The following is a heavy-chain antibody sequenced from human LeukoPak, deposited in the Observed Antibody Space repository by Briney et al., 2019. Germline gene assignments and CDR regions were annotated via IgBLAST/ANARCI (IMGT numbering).Heavy chain of an antibody. Sequence: SETLSLTCAVYGGSFSGYYWSWIRQPPGKGLEWIGEINYSGSTNYNPSLKSRVTISVDTSKNQFSLKLSSVTAADTAVYYCARGRYSYGYDDYWGQGTLVTVSS. J-gene: IGHJ4*02. CDR2: INYSGST. CDR1: GGSFSGYY. V-gene: IGHV4-34*01. CDR3: ARGRYSYGYDDY. D-gene: IGHD5-18*01.